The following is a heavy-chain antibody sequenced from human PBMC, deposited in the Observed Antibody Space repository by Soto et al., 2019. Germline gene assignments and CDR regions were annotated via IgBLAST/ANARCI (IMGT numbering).Heavy chain of an antibody. J-gene: IGHJ6*02. CDR3: TATAMVSYYYGMDV. Sequence: SETLSLTCTVSGGSVSSAGYYWSWIRQHPGGGLEWIGYIYYSGSTDYNPSLKSRVTISVDMSKNQFSLKLRSVTAADTAVYYCTATAMVSYYYGMDVWGQGTTVTVSS. CDR2: IYYSGST. D-gene: IGHD5-18*01. V-gene: IGHV4-31*03. CDR1: GGSVSSAGYY.